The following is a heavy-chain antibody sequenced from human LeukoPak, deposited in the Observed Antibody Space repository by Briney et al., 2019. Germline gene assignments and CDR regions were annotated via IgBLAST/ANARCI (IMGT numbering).Heavy chain of an antibody. CDR3: ARLELPNDYGKERLEGDYFDY. CDR2: IIPIFGTA. CDR1: GGTFSSYA. Sequence: GASVKVSCKASGGTFSSYAISWVRQAPGQGLEWMGGIIPIFGTANYAQKFQGRVTITTDESTSTAYVVLSSLRSEDTAVYYCARLELPNDYGKERLEGDYFDYWGQGTLVTVSS. D-gene: IGHD4-17*01. V-gene: IGHV1-69*05. J-gene: IGHJ4*02.